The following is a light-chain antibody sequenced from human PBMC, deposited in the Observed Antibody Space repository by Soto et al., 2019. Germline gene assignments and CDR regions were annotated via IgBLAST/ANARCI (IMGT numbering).Light chain of an antibody. V-gene: IGLV2-14*01. CDR1: SSDIGGYNY. Sequence: QSVLTQPASVSGSPGQSSTISFAGTSSDIGGYNYVSWYQQHPGKAPKVMIYEVSNRPSGVSNHFSVSKSGNTASLTIYGLQVEDEADYYCSSYTSNSTLYVFGRWPKLNVL. CDR2: EVS. J-gene: IGLJ1*01. CDR3: SSYTSNSTLYV.